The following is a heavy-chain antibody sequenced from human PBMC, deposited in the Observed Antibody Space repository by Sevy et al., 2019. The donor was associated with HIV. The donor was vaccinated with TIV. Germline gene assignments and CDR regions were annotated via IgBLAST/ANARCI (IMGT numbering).Heavy chain of an antibody. CDR1: GFTFYYAW. V-gene: IGHV3-15*01. J-gene: IGHJ6*02. Sequence: GGSLRLSCAASGFTFYYAWMSWVRQAPGRGLEWVGRIKSKSDGGTTDYAATVKGRFTISRDDSKNRLYLEMNSLKTEDTAVYYCSTDPIIVLLVTDGMDVWGQGTTVTVSS. D-gene: IGHD2-8*02. CDR3: STDPIIVLLVTDGMDV. CDR2: IKSKSDGGTT.